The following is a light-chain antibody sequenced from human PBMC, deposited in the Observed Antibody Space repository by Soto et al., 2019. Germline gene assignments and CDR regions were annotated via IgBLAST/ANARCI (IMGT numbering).Light chain of an antibody. CDR3: CSYTTSTTYV. V-gene: IGLV2-14*03. Sequence: GSPGQSITISFTGTVSDVGGYDSVSWYQQHPGRAPKLIIYGVNNRPSGVSNRFSASKSADTASLTISGLQAEDEANYYCCSYTTSTTYVFGTGTKVTVL. J-gene: IGLJ1*01. CDR1: VSDVGGYDS. CDR2: GVN.